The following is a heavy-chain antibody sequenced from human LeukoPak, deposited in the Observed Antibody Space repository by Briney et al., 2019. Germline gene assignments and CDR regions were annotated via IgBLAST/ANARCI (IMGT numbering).Heavy chain of an antibody. D-gene: IGHD6-13*01. Sequence: GGSLRLSCAASGFTFSSYWMSWVRQAPGKGLEWVSSISSSSSYIYYADSVKGRFTISRDNAKNSLYLQMNSLRAEDTAVYYCAKFEAAAGTDAFDIWGQGTMVTVSS. CDR3: AKFEAAAGTDAFDI. J-gene: IGHJ3*02. V-gene: IGHV3-21*04. CDR2: ISSSSSYI. CDR1: GFTFSSYW.